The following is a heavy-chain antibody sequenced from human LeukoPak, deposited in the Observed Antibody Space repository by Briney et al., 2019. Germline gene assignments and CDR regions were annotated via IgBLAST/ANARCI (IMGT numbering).Heavy chain of an antibody. CDR3: ARDMITFRYYYGMDV. J-gene: IGHJ6*04. D-gene: IGHD3-16*01. V-gene: IGHV3-21*01. CDR2: ISSSSSYI. CDR1: GFTFTSYS. Sequence: PGGSLRLSCAASGFTFTSYSMNWVRQAPGKGLEWVSSISSSSSYIYYADSVKGRLTISRDNAKNSLYLQMNSLRAEDTAVYYCARDMITFRYYYGMDVWGKGTTVTVSS.